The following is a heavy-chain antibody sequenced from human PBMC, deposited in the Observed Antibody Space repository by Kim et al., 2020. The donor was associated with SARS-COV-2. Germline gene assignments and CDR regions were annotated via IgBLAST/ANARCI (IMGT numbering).Heavy chain of an antibody. D-gene: IGHD3-16*01. J-gene: IGHJ6*02. CDR3: AKGKSNYIWGTIDA. CDR1: GFTFSSYV. Sequence: GGSLRLSCAASGFTFSSYVMRWVRQAPGKGLEWVSGLSGSGDSTYYADSVKGRFTISRDNSKNTLFLQMNSLRAEDTAAYYCAKGKSNYIWGTIDAWGQGTTVTVSS. CDR2: LSGSGDST. V-gene: IGHV3-23*01.